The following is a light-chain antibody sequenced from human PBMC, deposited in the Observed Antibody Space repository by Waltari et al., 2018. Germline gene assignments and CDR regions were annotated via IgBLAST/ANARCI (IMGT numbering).Light chain of an antibody. CDR3: QHYVSLPAT. J-gene: IGKJ1*01. Sequence: DIVLTQSPGTLSLSPGESAPLSCRSSQSVSRTLAWYQQKPGQAPGLLIYGASTRATGIPERFSGGGSGTDFSLTISRLEPEDFAVYYCQHYVSLPATFGQGTKVEVK. CDR1: QSVSRT. CDR2: GAS. V-gene: IGKV3-20*01.